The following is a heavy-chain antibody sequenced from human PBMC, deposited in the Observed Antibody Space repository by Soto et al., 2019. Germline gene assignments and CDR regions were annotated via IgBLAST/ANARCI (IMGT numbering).Heavy chain of an antibody. CDR2: ISGGGSNT. V-gene: IGHV3-23*01. CDR3: AKDSNKYSSSLRGRYFDY. CDR1: GFPFSSYV. J-gene: IGHJ4*02. D-gene: IGHD4-4*01. Sequence: EVQLLESGGGLVQRGGSLRLSGAAAGFPFSSYVMSWVRQAPGKGLEWVSGISGGGSNTFYAHSVKGRFTISRDNSKNTHLLQMNSLGAEDTAVYYCAKDSNKYSSSLRGRYFDYWGQGIGVTVSS.